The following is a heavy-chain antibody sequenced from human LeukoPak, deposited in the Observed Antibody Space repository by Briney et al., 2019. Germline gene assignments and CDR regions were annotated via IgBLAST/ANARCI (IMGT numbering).Heavy chain of an antibody. D-gene: IGHD3-10*01. CDR3: ERDVSRSVVRGVSHFDY. Sequence: GGSLRLSCAASGFTFSSYAMHSVRQAPGKWLEWLAFISYDGSNKYYADSVECPFTTARVKSKHTLYLQMNRLRAEDTAVYYCERDVSRSVVRGVSHFDYWGQGPLVTVPS. J-gene: IGHJ4*02. CDR2: ISYDGSNK. V-gene: IGHV3-30*04. CDR1: GFTFSSYA.